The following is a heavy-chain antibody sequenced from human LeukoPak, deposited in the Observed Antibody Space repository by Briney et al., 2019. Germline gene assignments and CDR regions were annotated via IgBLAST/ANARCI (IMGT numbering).Heavy chain of an antibody. CDR3: ARDQYSGYDLYYFDY. CDR2: ISYDGSNK. Sequence: GGSLRLSCAASGFTFSSYAMHWVRQAPGKGLEWVAVISYDGSNKYYADSVKGRFTISRDNSKNTLYLQMNSQRAEDTAVYYCARDQYSGYDLYYFDYWGQGTLVTVSS. J-gene: IGHJ4*02. CDR1: GFTFSSYA. D-gene: IGHD5-12*01. V-gene: IGHV3-30-3*01.